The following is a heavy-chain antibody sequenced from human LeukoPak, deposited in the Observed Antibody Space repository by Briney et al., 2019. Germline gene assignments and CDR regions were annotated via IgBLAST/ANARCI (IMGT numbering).Heavy chain of an antibody. J-gene: IGHJ4*02. V-gene: IGHV4-61*02. D-gene: IGHD3-9*01. CDR2: IYTSGST. Sequence: PSETLSLTCAVSGGSISSGGYYWSWIRQPAGKGLEWIGRIYTSGSTNYNPSLKSRVTISVDTSKNQFSLKLSSVTAADTAVYYCARDRLRYFDWSSSWIFDYWGQGTLVTVSS. CDR3: ARDRLRYFDWSSSWIFDY. CDR1: GGSISSGGYY.